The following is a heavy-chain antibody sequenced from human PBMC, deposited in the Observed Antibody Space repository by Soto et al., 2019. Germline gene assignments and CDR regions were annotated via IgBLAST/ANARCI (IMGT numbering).Heavy chain of an antibody. Sequence: QVQLVESGGGVVQPGRSLRLSCAASGFIFSSYGIHWVRQAPGKGLEWMAFISSDGSKKHYADSVKGRFTISRDNSKNKLYLEMNSLRTEDTAVYSCANDLSGSGKNQFDYWGQGTLVTVSS. V-gene: IGHV3-30*18. J-gene: IGHJ4*02. D-gene: IGHD3-10*01. CDR1: GFIFSSYG. CDR3: ANDLSGSGKNQFDY. CDR2: ISSDGSKK.